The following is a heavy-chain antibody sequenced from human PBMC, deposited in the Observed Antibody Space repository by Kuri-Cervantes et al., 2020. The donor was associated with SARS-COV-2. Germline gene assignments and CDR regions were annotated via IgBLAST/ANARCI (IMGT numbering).Heavy chain of an antibody. J-gene: IGHJ5*02. D-gene: IGHD2-2*01. CDR1: GFTFSSSW. CDR3: ARDRGIVVVPAAIWFDP. V-gene: IGHV3-7*01. Sequence: GGSLRLSCAASGFTFSSSWMHWVCQAPEKGLEWVANIKQDGSEKYYVDSVKGRFTISRDNAKNSLYLQMNSLRAEDTAVYYCARDRGIVVVPAAIWFDPWGQGTLVTVSS. CDR2: IKQDGSEK.